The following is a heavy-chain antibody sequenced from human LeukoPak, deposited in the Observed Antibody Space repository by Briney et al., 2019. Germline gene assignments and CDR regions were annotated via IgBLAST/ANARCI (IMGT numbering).Heavy chain of an antibody. J-gene: IGHJ3*02. CDR1: GYTFTGYY. CDR2: INPNSGGT. CDR3: ARVPPLGPHGGNSHRVFDI. V-gene: IGHV1-2*02. Sequence: ASVKVSCKASGYTFTGYYMHWVRQAPGQGLEWMGWINPNSGGTNYAQKFQGRVTMTRDTSISTAYMELSRLRSDDTAVYYCARVPPLGPHGGNSHRVFDIWGQGTMVTVSS. D-gene: IGHD4-23*01.